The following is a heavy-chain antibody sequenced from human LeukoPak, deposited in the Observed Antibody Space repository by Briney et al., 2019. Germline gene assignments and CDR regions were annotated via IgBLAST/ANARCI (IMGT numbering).Heavy chain of an antibody. V-gene: IGHV3-23*01. CDR1: GFAFRSYA. CDR3: AKHTGNYAFDY. CDR2: IGSDGDR. D-gene: IGHD1-26*01. J-gene: IGHJ4*02. Sequence: GGSLRLSCTASGFAFRSYAMAWVRQAPGKGLEGVAAIGSDGDRVHEDSVKGRFTISRDNSKNTLYLQMNSLRAEDTAVYHCAKHTGNYAFDYWGQGTLVTVSS.